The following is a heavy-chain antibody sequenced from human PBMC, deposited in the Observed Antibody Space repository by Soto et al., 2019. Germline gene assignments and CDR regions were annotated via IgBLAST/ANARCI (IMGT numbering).Heavy chain of an antibody. J-gene: IGHJ4*02. Sequence: QVQLVESGGGVVQPGRSLRLSCAASGFTFSSYGMHWVRQAPGKGLEWVAVIWYDGSNKYYADSVKGRFTISRDNSKNTLYLQMNSLRAEDTAVYYCATDGEGYGDYGSIPGIDYWGQGTLVTVSS. D-gene: IGHD4-17*01. CDR1: GFTFSSYG. CDR2: IWYDGSNK. CDR3: ATDGEGYGDYGSIPGIDY. V-gene: IGHV3-33*01.